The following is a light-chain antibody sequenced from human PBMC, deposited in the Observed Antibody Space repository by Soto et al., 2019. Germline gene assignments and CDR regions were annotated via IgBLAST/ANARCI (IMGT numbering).Light chain of an antibody. CDR3: MQSLQSPPT. J-gene: IGKJ1*01. CDR1: QSLLHNNGYNY. Sequence: DIVMTQSPLSLPVTPGEPASISCRSSQSLLHNNGYNYLDWYLQKPGQSPQLLIYLGSNRASGVPDRFSGSASGTDFTLKISRVEAEDIGVYYCMQSLQSPPTFGQGTKLEMK. CDR2: LGS. V-gene: IGKV2-28*01.